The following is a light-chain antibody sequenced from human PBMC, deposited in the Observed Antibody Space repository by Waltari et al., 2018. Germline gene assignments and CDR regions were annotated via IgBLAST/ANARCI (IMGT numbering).Light chain of an antibody. CDR3: QQSYSTPRT. V-gene: IGKV1-39*01. CDR2: AAS. Sequence: DIQMTQSPSSLSASVGDRVTITCRASQSISSYLNWYQQKPGKAPKLLIYAASSLQSRVPSMFSGSGSGTDFTLTISSLQPEDVATYYCQQSYSTPRTFGQGTKVEIK. CDR1: QSISSY. J-gene: IGKJ1*01.